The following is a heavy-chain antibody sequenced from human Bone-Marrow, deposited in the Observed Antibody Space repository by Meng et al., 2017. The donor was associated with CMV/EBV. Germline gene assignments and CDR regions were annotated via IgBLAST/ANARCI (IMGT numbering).Heavy chain of an antibody. D-gene: IGHD3-3*01. Sequence: GESLKISCAASGFSFNNYALHWVRQAPGKGLEWVAAIWYDGKNKFYADSVQGRFTISRDNSKNTLFLQMNSLRAEDTAVYYCAKDSITIFGIGYFDYWGQGTLATVSS. J-gene: IGHJ4*02. CDR1: GFSFNNYA. CDR2: IWYDGKNK. V-gene: IGHV3-33*06. CDR3: AKDSITIFGIGYFDY.